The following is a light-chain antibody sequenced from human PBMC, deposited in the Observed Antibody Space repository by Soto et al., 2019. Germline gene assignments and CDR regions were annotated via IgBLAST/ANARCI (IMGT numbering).Light chain of an antibody. V-gene: IGKV1-5*01. J-gene: IGKJ1*01. Sequence: DIQMTQSPTTLSASIGDRVTITCRASESIRTWLAWYQHKPGKAPKFLIYDASTLQSGVPSRFSGSGSGTEFTLTISSLQPDDFATYYCQQYQSSWTFGQGTKVDIK. CDR3: QQYQSSWT. CDR1: ESIRTW. CDR2: DAS.